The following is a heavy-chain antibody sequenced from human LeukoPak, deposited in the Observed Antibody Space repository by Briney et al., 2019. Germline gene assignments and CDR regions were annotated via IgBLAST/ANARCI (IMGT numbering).Heavy chain of an antibody. J-gene: IGHJ4*02. Sequence: PSQTLSLTCAISGDSVSSNSAAWHWIRQSPSRGLEWLGRTYYRSKWYNDYAASVKSRITINPDTSKNQFSLQLNSVTPEDTAVYYCARDQGGYSSSPGEFDYWGQGTLVTVSS. CDR3: ARDQGGYSSSPGEFDY. V-gene: IGHV6-1*01. CDR1: GDSVSSNSAA. CDR2: TYYRSKWYN. D-gene: IGHD6-6*01.